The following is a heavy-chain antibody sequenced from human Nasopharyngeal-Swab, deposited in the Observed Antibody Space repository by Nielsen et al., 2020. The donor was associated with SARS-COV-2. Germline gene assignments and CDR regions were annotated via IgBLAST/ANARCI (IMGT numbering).Heavy chain of an antibody. CDR3: ARDGGSGSYYNWGPYYYYGLDV. CDR1: GGSFSGYY. CDR2: INHSGST. D-gene: IGHD3-10*01. V-gene: IGHV4-34*01. J-gene: IGHJ6*02. Sequence: SQTLSLTCPVYGGSFSGYYWSWIRQPPGKGLEWIGEINHSGSTNYNPSLKSRVAISVDKSKNQFSLKLSSVTAADTAVYYCARDGGSGSYYNWGPYYYYGLDVWGPGPTVTVSS.